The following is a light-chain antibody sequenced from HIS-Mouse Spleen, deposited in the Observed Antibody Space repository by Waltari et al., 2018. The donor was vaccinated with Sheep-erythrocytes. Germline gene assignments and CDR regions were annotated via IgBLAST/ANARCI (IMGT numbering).Light chain of an antibody. J-gene: IGLJ3*02. CDR1: SSDVGSSSL. Sequence: QSALTQPAPVSGAPGQSIPISRTGTSSDVGSSSLFPWYQQHPGKAPQRMVYGGSKRPSGVSNRFSGSRSGNTASLTISGLQAEDEADYYCCSYACSSTWVFGGGTKLTVL. CDR2: GGS. V-gene: IGLV2-23*01. CDR3: CSYACSSTWV.